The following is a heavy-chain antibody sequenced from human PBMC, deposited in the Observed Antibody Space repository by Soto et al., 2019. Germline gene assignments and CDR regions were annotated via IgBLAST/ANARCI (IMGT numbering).Heavy chain of an antibody. CDR1: GFSLSTSRVG. CDR3: AHYRIFGDYMYYFDS. Sequence: QITLKESGPTLVKPTQTLTLTCTFSGFSLSTSRVGVGWIRQPPGKALEWLALIYWDDDKHHSPSQQTRLTITKDTSKNPMVLTMTNMDPVDTATYYCAHYRIFGDYMYYFDSWGQGTLVTVSS. J-gene: IGHJ4*02. V-gene: IGHV2-5*02. CDR2: IYWDDDK. D-gene: IGHD4-17*01.